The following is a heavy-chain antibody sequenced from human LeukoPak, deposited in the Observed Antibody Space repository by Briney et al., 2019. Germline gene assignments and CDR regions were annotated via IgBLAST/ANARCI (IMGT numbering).Heavy chain of an antibody. CDR3: AHRGWNDVSFDY. CDR2: IYWDDDR. J-gene: IGHJ4*02. V-gene: IGHV2-5*02. Sequence: SGPTLVNPTQTLTLTCTFSGFSLSTSGVGVGWTRQPPGKALEWLALIYWDDDRRYSPSLKSRLTITKDTSKNQVILTMTNMDPVDTATYYCAHRGWNDVSFDYWGQGILVTVSS. D-gene: IGHD1-1*01. CDR1: GFSLSTSGVG.